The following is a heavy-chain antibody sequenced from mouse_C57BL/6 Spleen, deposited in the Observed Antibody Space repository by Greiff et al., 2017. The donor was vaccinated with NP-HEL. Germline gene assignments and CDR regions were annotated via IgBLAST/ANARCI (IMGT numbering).Heavy chain of an antibody. D-gene: IGHD2-2*01. J-gene: IGHJ2*01. CDR1: GYTFTSYW. V-gene: IGHV1-50*01. CDR3: ARASMATTCLVYFDY. Sequence: VQLQQPGAELVKPGASVKLSCKASGYTFTSYWMQWVKQRPGQGLEWIGEIDPSDSYTNYNQKFKGKATLTVDTSSSTAYMQLSSLTSEDSAVYYCARASMATTCLVYFDYWGKGTTLTVSS. CDR2: IDPSDSYT.